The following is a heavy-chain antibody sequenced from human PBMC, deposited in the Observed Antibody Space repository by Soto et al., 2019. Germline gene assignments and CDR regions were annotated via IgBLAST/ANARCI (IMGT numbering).Heavy chain of an antibody. Sequence: ASVKVSCKVSGYTLTELSMHWVRQAPGKGLEWMGGFDPEDGETIYAQKFQGRVTMTEDTSTDTAYMELSSLRSEDTAVYYCATGHCSSTSCYFLDAFDIWGQGTMVTVSS. CDR2: FDPEDGET. J-gene: IGHJ3*02. D-gene: IGHD2-2*01. CDR3: ATGHCSSTSCYFLDAFDI. CDR1: GYTLTELS. V-gene: IGHV1-24*01.